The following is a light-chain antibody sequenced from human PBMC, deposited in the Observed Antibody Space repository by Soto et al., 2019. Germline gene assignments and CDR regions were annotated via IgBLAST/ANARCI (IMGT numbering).Light chain of an antibody. Sequence: DIQMTQSPSSVSASVGDRVTITCRASQGISSWLAWYQQKPGKAPKLLIYGASTLQSGVPSRFAGSGSGTDFTLTISGLQPEDYASYFCLQDRTHFWAFGQGTKVDI. CDR1: QGISSW. CDR3: LQDRTHFWA. CDR2: GAS. J-gene: IGKJ1*01. V-gene: IGKV1-12*01.